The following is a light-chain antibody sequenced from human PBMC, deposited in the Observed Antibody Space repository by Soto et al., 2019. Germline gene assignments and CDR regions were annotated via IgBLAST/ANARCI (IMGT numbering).Light chain of an antibody. J-gene: IGKJ4*01. Sequence: EIVLTQSPATLSLSPGERATLSCRASQSVRSYLAWYQQKIGQAPRLLISDASNRATGIPARFSGSGSGTDFTLTISSLEPEDFAVYYCQQRSNWPLTFGGGTKVEIK. CDR1: QSVRSY. CDR3: QQRSNWPLT. V-gene: IGKV3-11*01. CDR2: DAS.